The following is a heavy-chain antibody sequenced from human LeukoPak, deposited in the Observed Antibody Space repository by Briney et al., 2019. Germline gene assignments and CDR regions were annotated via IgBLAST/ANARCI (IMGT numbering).Heavy chain of an antibody. Sequence: PSETLSLTCAVYGGSFSGYYWSWIRQPPGKGLEWIGEINHSGSTNYNPSLKSRVTISVDTSKNQSSLKLSSVTAADTAVYYCAREEAVKAFDIWGQGTMVTVSS. J-gene: IGHJ3*02. V-gene: IGHV4-34*01. CDR1: GGSFSGYY. CDR2: INHSGST. D-gene: IGHD4-17*01. CDR3: AREEAVKAFDI.